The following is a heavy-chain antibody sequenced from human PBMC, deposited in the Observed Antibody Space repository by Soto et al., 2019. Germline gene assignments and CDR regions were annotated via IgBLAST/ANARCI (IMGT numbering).Heavy chain of an antibody. D-gene: IGHD2-8*01. CDR1: GGSVSSGPYH. CDR3: MRSHGAY. V-gene: IGHV4-61*01. CDR2: FSYSGTA. Sequence: QVQLQESGPGLVKTSETLSLTCTVSGGSVSSGPYHWNWVRQPPGKGLEWIGHFSYSGTANYNPSLRGRVITATDTSMNQFSLRLTSVTAADTAVYYCMRSHGAYWGQGALVTVSP. J-gene: IGHJ4*02.